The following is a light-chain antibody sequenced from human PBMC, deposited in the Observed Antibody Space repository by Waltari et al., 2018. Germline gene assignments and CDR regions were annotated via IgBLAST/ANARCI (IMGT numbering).Light chain of an antibody. CDR1: QSVRRT. Sequence: EIVLTQSPGTLSLSPGERATLSCRASQSVRRTLAWYQQKPGQAPRLLIYDASGRATGIPDRFSGSGSGTDFSLTISRLEPEDFAVYYCQKYGSLPATFGQGTKVEIK. CDR2: DAS. CDR3: QKYGSLPAT. V-gene: IGKV3-20*01. J-gene: IGKJ1*01.